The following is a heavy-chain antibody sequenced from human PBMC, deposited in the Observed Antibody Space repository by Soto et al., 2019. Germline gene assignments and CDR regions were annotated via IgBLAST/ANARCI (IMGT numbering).Heavy chain of an antibody. CDR2: IYYSGST. D-gene: IGHD2-8*02. CDR3: ARDRGGTDYYYYGMDV. J-gene: IGHJ6*02. V-gene: IGHV4-59*01. CDR1: GGSISSYY. Sequence: SETLSLTCTVSGGSISSYYWSWIRQPPGKGLEWIGYIYYSGSTNYNPSIKSRVTISVDTSKNQFSLKLSSVTAADTAVYYCARDRGGTDYYYYGMDVWGQGTTVTVSS.